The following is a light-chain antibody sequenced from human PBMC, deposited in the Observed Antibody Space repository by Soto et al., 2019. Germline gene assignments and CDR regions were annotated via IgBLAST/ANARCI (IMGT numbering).Light chain of an antibody. Sequence: EIVLTQSPATLSLSPAETATLSCRASQSVSSYLAWYQQKPGQAPRLLIYDASNRATGAPARFSGSGSGTDFALTIRSLEPEDFAVYYCQQRSNWPPWTFGQGTKVDIK. CDR2: DAS. J-gene: IGKJ1*01. CDR1: QSVSSY. CDR3: QQRSNWPPWT. V-gene: IGKV3-11*01.